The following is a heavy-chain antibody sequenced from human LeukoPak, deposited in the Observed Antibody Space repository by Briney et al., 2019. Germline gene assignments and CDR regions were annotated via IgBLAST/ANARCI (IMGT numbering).Heavy chain of an antibody. V-gene: IGHV3-21*01. J-gene: IGHJ4*02. CDR1: GFTFSSYS. Sequence: PGGSLRLSCAASGFTFSSYSMNWVRQAPGKGLEWVSSISSSSSYIYYADSVKGRFTISRDNAKNSLYLQMNSLRAEDTAVYYCARGRIAAAGSYYFDYWGQGTLVTVSS. CDR2: ISSSSSYI. D-gene: IGHD6-13*01. CDR3: ARGRIAAAGSYYFDY.